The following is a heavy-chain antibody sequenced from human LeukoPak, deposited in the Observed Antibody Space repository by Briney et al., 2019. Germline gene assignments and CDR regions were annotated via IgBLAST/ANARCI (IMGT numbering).Heavy chain of an antibody. CDR3: ARNPRSSGWLLFDY. V-gene: IGHV2-5*02. J-gene: IGHJ4*02. D-gene: IGHD6-19*01. Sequence: ESGPTLVKPTQTLTLTCTFSGFSLSTSGVGVGWIRQPPGKALEWLALIYWDDDKSYRPSLKSRLTITKDTSKNQVVLTMTNMDPVDTATYYCARNPRSSGWLLFDYWGQGTLVTVSS. CDR2: IYWDDDK. CDR1: GFSLSTSGVG.